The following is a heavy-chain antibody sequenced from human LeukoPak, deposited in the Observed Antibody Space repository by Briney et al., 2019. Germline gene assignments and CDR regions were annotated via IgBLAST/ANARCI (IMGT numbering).Heavy chain of an antibody. J-gene: IGHJ4*02. Sequence: PGGSLRLSCAASGFTFSNGWMSWVRQAPGKGLEWVGRIKSKSERGTTDYAAPVKGSFTISRDGSTNTVYLHMNSLKTEDTAVYFCTSNLYCSTSSCYTLDNWGQGTLVAVSP. CDR3: TSNLYCSTSSCYTLDN. CDR1: GFTFSNGW. V-gene: IGHV3-15*01. D-gene: IGHD2-2*02. CDR2: IKSKSERGTT.